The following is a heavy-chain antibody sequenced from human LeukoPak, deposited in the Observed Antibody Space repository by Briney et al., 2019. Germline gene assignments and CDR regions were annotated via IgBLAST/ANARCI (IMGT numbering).Heavy chain of an antibody. J-gene: IGHJ4*02. D-gene: IGHD6-13*01. CDR1: GFSLSTSGMC. V-gene: IGHV2-70*11. CDR3: ARDGSSWYQTGLDY. Sequence: SGPALVKPTQTLILTCTFSGFSLSTSGMCVSWIRQPPGKALEWLARIDWDDDKYYSTSLKTRLTISKDTSKNQVVLTMTNMDPVDTATYYCARDGSSWYQTGLDYWGQGTLVTVSS. CDR2: IDWDDDK.